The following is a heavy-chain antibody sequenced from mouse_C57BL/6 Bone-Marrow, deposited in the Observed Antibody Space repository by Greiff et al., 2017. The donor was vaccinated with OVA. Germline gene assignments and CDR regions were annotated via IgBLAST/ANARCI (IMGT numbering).Heavy chain of an antibody. CDR2: ISYDGSN. CDR3: ASGVITTVVAPHFDY. J-gene: IGHJ2*01. CDR1: GYSITSGYY. Sequence: ESGPGLVKPSQSLSLTCSVTGYSITSGYYWNWIRQFPGNKLEWMGYISYDGSNNYNPSLKNRISITRDTSKNQFFLKLNSVTTEDTATYYCASGVITTVVAPHFDYWGQGTTLTVSS. D-gene: IGHD1-1*01. V-gene: IGHV3-6*01.